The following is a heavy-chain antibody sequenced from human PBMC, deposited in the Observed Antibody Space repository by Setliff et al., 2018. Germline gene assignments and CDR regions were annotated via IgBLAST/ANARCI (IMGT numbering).Heavy chain of an antibody. Sequence: ASVKVSCKTSGYALTDSVVSWVRQAPGQGLEWVGWISGYRGNTYYAQRLQGRVTLTTDASTSTAYLEVRSLTSDDTAIYYCARLVRYCTRTSCQRTSGAELWGQGTLVTVSS. V-gene: IGHV1-18*01. J-gene: IGHJ4*02. CDR3: ARLVRYCTRTSCQRTSGAEL. D-gene: IGHD2-2*01. CDR1: GYALTDSV. CDR2: ISGYRGNT.